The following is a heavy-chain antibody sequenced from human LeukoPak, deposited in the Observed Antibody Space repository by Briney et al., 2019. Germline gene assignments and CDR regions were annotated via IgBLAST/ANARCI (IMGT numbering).Heavy chain of an antibody. V-gene: IGHV4-59*08. CDR1: GGSISSYY. Sequence: TSETLSLTCTVSGGSISSYYWSWIRRPPGKGLEWIGYIYYSGSTNYNPSLKSRVTISVDTSKNQFSLKLSSVTAADTAVYYCARVARITMIVVVITGGWFDPWGQGTLVTVSS. J-gene: IGHJ5*02. CDR3: ARVARITMIVVVITGGWFDP. D-gene: IGHD3-22*01. CDR2: IYYSGST.